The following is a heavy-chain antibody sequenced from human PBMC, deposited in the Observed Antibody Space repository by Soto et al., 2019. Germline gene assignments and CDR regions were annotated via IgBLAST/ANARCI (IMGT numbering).Heavy chain of an antibody. Sequence: EVQLVESGGVVVQPGGSLRLSCAASGFTFDDYAMHWVRQAPGKGLEWGSLISWDGGSTYYADSVKGRFTISRDNSKNSLYLQMNSLRAEDTALYYCAKAGGDYGLDAFDIWGQGTMVTVSS. J-gene: IGHJ3*02. CDR1: GFTFDDYA. CDR3: AKAGGDYGLDAFDI. V-gene: IGHV3-43D*04. CDR2: ISWDGGST. D-gene: IGHD4-17*01.